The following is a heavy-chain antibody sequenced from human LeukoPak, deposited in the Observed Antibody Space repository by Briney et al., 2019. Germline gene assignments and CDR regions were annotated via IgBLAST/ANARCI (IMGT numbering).Heavy chain of an antibody. D-gene: IGHD5-18*01. J-gene: IGHJ5*02. CDR3: ARRVGRYSYGLGAYWFDP. Sequence: GASVKVSCKASGYTFTSYDINWVRQATGQGLEWMGWMNPTSCHTGYAQKFQGRVTMTSNTSISTAYMELSSLRSEDTAVYYCARRVGRYSYGLGAYWFDPWGQGTLVTVSS. CDR2: MNPTSCHT. V-gene: IGHV1-8*01. CDR1: GYTFTSYD.